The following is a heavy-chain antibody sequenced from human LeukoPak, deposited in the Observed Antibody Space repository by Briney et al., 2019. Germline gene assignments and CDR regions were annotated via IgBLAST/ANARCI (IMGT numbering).Heavy chain of an antibody. CDR2: IIPILGIA. J-gene: IGHJ4*02. Sequence: ASVKVSCKASGGTFSSYAISWVGQAPGQGLEWMGRIIPILGIANYAQKFQGRVTITADKSTSTAYMELSSLRSEDTAVYYCARDTSDRGANFDYWGQGTLVTVSS. CDR3: ARDTSDRGANFDY. V-gene: IGHV1-69*04. CDR1: GGTFSSYA. D-gene: IGHD1-26*01.